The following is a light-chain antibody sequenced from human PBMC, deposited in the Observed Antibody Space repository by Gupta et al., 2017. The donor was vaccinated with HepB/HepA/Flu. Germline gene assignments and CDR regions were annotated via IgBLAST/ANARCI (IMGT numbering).Light chain of an antibody. CDR3: CSYGGSSP. V-gene: IGLV2-23*02. Sequence: QSALTQPASVSGSPGQSITISCTGTSSDVGSYNLVSWYQQHPGKAPKLIIYEVTKRPSGVSSRFSGSKSGKTASLTISGLQAEDEADYYCCSYGGSSPFGTGTKVTVL. J-gene: IGLJ1*01. CDR2: EVT. CDR1: SSDVGSYNL.